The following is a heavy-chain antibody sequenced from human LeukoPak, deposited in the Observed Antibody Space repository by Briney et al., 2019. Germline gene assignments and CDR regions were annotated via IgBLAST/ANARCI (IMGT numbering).Heavy chain of an antibody. CDR1: GGSISSYY. V-gene: IGHV4-4*07. Sequence: PSETLSLTCTVSGGSISSYYWSWIRQPAGKGLEWIGRIYTSGSTNYNPSLKSRVTMSVDTPKNQFSLKLSSVTAADTAVYYCARGQVVVVPAAMTIAAAVTYYFDYWGQGTLVTVSS. D-gene: IGHD2-2*01. CDR3: ARGQVVVVPAAMTIAAAVTYYFDY. J-gene: IGHJ4*02. CDR2: IYTSGST.